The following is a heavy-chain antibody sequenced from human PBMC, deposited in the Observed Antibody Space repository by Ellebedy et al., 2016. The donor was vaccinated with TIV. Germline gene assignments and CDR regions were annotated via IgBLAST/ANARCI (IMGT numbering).Heavy chain of an antibody. CDR3: AKGSQWLGRTCFDY. V-gene: IGHV3-23*01. Sequence: PGGSLRLSCAASGFTFSSYAMSWVRQAPGKGLEWVSSISGNGGRTDYADSVKGRCTISRDNSNNSLCLQMNSLLAEDTAVYYCAKGSQWLGRTCFDYWGQGTLVTVSS. CDR1: GFTFSSYA. CDR2: ISGNGGRT. D-gene: IGHD6-19*01. J-gene: IGHJ4*02.